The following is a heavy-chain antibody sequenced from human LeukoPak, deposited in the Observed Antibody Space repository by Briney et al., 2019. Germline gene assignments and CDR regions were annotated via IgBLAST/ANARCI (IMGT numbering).Heavy chain of an antibody. CDR2: INHSGST. CDR1: GFTFSNYG. J-gene: IGHJ4*02. D-gene: IGHD5-24*01. CDR3: ARRGRWLRASGDFDY. V-gene: IGHV4-34*01. Sequence: GSLRLSCAASGFTFSNYGMHWVRQAPGKGLEWIGEINHSGSTNYNPSLKSRVTISVDTSKNQFSLKLSSVTAADTAVYYCARRGRWLRASGDFDYWGQGTLVTVSS.